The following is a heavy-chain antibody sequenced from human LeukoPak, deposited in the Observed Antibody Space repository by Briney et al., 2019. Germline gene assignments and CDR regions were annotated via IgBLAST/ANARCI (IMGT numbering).Heavy chain of an antibody. CDR1: GYTFTSYG. V-gene: IGHV1-18*01. CDR2: ISAYNGNT. CDR3: AILATVVMDDY. D-gene: IGHD4-23*01. Sequence: ASVKVSCKTSGYTFTSYGISWVRQAPGQGLEWMGWISAYNGNTNYAQKLQGRVTMTTDTSTSTAYMELSRLRSDDTAVYYCAILATVVMDDYWGQGTLVTVSS. J-gene: IGHJ4*02.